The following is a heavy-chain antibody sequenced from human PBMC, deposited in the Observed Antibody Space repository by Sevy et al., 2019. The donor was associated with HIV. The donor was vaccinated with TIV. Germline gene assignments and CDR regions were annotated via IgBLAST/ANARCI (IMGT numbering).Heavy chain of an antibody. CDR2: INGNRGNT. CDR1: GYSFISSG. V-gene: IGHV1-18*01. CDR3: ARDWSYGIDH. J-gene: IGHJ4*02. Sequence: ASVKVSCKTSGYSFISSGISGMRQAPGQGLEWMGWINGNRGNTNYPQKFQDRVTITTDTSTITAYMELRSLRSDDTAIYYCARDWSYGIDHWGQGALVTVSS. D-gene: IGHD1-26*01.